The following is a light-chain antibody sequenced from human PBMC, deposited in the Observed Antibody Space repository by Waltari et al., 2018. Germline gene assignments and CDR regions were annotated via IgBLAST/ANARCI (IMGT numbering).Light chain of an antibody. Sequence: EIILTQSPGTLSLSPGERATLSCRASQTISKNYLAWYQPKPGQAPRLRTAGASSRATGTPDRFSGSGSGTDFTLTITIVEPEDFAVYFCQQYGGPPPSTFGQGTKLEIK. CDR1: QTISKNY. CDR3: QQYGGPPPST. J-gene: IGKJ2*01. CDR2: GAS. V-gene: IGKV3-20*01.